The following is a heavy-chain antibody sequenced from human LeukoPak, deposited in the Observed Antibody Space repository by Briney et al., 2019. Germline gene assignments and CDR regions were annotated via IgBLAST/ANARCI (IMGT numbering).Heavy chain of an antibody. CDR1: GGSISTSNYY. D-gene: IGHD6-13*01. Sequence: SETLSLTCTVSGGSISTSNYYWGWIRQPPGKGLEWIGSIYHSGSTYYNPSLKSRVTISVDTSKNQFSLKLSSVTAADTAVYYCARASGLTRYSSSWYYLYYYYYYMDVWGKGTTVTVSS. CDR3: ARASGLTRYSSSWYYLYYYYYYMDV. CDR2: IYHSGST. V-gene: IGHV4-39*07. J-gene: IGHJ6*03.